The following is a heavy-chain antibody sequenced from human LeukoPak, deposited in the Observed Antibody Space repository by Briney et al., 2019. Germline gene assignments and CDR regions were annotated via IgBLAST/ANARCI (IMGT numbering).Heavy chain of an antibody. CDR3: AREWELHPFGY. Sequence: PGGSLRLSCAASGFTFSRYAMHWVRQAPGKGLEWVAAISYDGRNKYYGDSVKGRSTISRDNSKNTLYVQMNSLRAEDTAVYYCAREWELHPFGYWGQGTLVTVSS. J-gene: IGHJ4*02. V-gene: IGHV3-30*04. CDR2: ISYDGRNK. D-gene: IGHD1-26*01. CDR1: GFTFSRYA.